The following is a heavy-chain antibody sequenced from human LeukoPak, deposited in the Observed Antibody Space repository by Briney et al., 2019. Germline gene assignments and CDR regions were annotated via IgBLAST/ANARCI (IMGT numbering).Heavy chain of an antibody. CDR2: INPNSGGT. CDR3: ARVGGSWVAATPGHWFDP. V-gene: IGHV1-2*02. Sequence: ASVKVSCKASGYTFTGYYMHWVRQAPGQGGEWMGWINPNSGGTNYAQKFQGRVTMTRDTSISTAYMELSRLRSDDTAMYYCARVGGSWVAATPGHWFDPWGQGTLVTVSS. CDR1: GYTFTGYY. J-gene: IGHJ5*02. D-gene: IGHD2-15*01.